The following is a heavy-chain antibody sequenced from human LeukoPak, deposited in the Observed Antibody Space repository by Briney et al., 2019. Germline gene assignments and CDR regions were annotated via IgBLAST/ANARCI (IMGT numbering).Heavy chain of an antibody. D-gene: IGHD3-22*01. CDR1: GFTFGSYW. Sequence: GGSLRLSCAASGFTFGSYWMPWVRQAPGKGLVWVSRINSDGSSTSYADSVKGRFTISRDNAKNTLYLQMNSLRAEDTAVYYCARAGDSSANWFDPWGQGTLVTVSS. CDR2: INSDGSST. CDR3: ARAGDSSANWFDP. V-gene: IGHV3-74*01. J-gene: IGHJ5*02.